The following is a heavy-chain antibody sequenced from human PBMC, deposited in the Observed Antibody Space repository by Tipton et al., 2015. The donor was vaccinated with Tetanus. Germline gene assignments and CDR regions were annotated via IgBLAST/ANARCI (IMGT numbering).Heavy chain of an antibody. CDR3: ARAHCTDGGCNFDF. CDR1: GYIFNNYW. Sequence: QLVQSGGEVKKPGESLKISCKGSGYIFNNYWIGWVRQKPGKGLEWMGFIYPGDSDTRYSPSFQGQVTISVDKSIDAAYLRRSSLKAADASMFYCARAHCTDGGCNFDFWGQGALVTVAS. D-gene: IGHD2-8*01. V-gene: IGHV5-51*01. CDR2: IYPGDSDT. J-gene: IGHJ4*02.